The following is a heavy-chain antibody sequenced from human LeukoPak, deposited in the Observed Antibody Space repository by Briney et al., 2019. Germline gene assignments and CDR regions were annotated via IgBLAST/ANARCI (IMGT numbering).Heavy chain of an antibody. CDR2: IHYSGST. J-gene: IGHJ4*02. Sequence: PSETLSLTCTVSGGSVSSYYWSWIRQPPGKGLEWIGYIHYSGSTKYNPSLKSRVTISVDTSKNQVSLQLSSVTAADTAVYYCARYCSGGSCPDSWGQGTLVTVSS. D-gene: IGHD2-15*01. V-gene: IGHV4-59*08. CDR3: ARYCSGGSCPDS. CDR1: GGSVSSYY.